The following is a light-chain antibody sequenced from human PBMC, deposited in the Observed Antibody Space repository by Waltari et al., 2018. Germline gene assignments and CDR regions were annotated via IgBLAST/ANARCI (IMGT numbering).Light chain of an antibody. CDR2: DAS. V-gene: IGKV3-20*01. CDR1: QSVSRA. CDR3: QKYERLPAT. Sequence: EIVLTQSPGTLSLSPGETATLSCRASQSVSRALVWYQQKPGQAPRLLIYDASRRAPGIPDRFIGSGSGTDFSLTISRLEPEDFAVYYCQKYERLPATFGQGTKVEIK. J-gene: IGKJ1*01.